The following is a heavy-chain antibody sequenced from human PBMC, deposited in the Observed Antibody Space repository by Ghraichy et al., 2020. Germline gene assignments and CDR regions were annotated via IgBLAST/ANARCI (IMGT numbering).Heavy chain of an antibody. V-gene: IGHV4-39*07. CDR3: ARDYGYDGDY. D-gene: IGHD5-12*01. CDR2: IYYSGST. CDR1: GGSISSSSYY. J-gene: IGHJ4*02. Sequence: SETLSLTCTVSGGSISSSSYYWGWIRQPPGKGLEWIGSIYYSGSTYYNPSLKSRVTISVDTSKNQFSLKLSSVTAADTAVYYCARDYGYDGDYWGQGTLVTVSS.